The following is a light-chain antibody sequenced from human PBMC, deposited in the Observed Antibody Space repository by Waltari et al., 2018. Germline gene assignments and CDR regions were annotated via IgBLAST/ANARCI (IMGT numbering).Light chain of an antibody. V-gene: IGLV2-14*03. CDR2: DVS. CDR1: SSDVGGYHY. Sequence: QSALTQPASLSGSPGQSITISCTGTSSDVGGYHYVSWYQQHPGKAPKLMISDVSNRPSGVSNRFSGSKSGNTASLTISGLQAEDGADYYCSSYTSSSTLWVFGGGTKLTVL. J-gene: IGLJ3*02. CDR3: SSYTSSSTLWV.